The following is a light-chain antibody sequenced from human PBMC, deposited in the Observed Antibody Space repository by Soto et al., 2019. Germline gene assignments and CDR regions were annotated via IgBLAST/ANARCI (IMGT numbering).Light chain of an antibody. CDR2: DAS. Sequence: MRPSPSTGSASVGDGVTITCRASQSISSWLAWYQQKPGKAPKLLIYDASSLESGVPSRFSGSGSGTEFTLTISSLQPDDFATYYCQQYNSYSWTFGQGAKVDI. CDR1: QSISSW. V-gene: IGKV1-5*01. J-gene: IGKJ1*01. CDR3: QQYNSYSWT.